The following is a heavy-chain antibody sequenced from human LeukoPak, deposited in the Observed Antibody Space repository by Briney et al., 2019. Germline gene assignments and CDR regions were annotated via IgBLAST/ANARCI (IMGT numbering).Heavy chain of an antibody. D-gene: IGHD4-11*01. CDR3: ARELQYPFYYYYYMDV. Sequence: ASVKASCKASGYTFTSYGISWVRQAPGQGLEWMGWISAYNGNTNYAQKLQGRVTMTTDTSTSTAYMELRSLRSDDTAVYYCARELQYPFYYYYYMDVWGKGTTVTVSS. V-gene: IGHV1-18*01. CDR2: ISAYNGNT. J-gene: IGHJ6*03. CDR1: GYTFTSYG.